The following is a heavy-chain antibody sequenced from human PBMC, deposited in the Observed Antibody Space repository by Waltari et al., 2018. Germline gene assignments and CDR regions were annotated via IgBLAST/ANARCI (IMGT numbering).Heavy chain of an antibody. CDR3: AREGSTWNDLDS. J-gene: IGHJ4*02. V-gene: IGHV1-8*01. CDR1: GYTFTDFD. D-gene: IGHD1-1*01. Sequence: QVQLVQSGAEVKKPGASVKVSCKASGYTFTDFDFNWVRQANGQGLEWMGWMTPRNGETGYVEKFRCRVTMTSDTSINTAYLELSDLTSEETAVYYCAREGSTWNDLDSWGQGTLVTVSA. CDR2: MTPRNGET.